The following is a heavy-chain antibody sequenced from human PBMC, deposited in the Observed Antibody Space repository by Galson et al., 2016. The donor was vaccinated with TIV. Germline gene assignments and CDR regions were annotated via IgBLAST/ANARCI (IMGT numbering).Heavy chain of an antibody. CDR3: ARNNWNYEGAFDI. Sequence: SLRLSCAASGFTFSTYAMHWVRQAPGKGLEWVANIKQDGSEKHYVDSVKGRFTISRDNAKNSLYLQMNSLRAEDTAVYYCARNNWNYEGAFDIWGQGTMVTVSS. CDR2: IKQDGSEK. CDR1: GFTFSTYA. D-gene: IGHD1-7*01. J-gene: IGHJ3*02. V-gene: IGHV3-7*01.